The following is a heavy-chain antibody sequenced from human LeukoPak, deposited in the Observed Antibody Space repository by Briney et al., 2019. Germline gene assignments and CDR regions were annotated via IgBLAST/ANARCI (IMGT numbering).Heavy chain of an antibody. D-gene: IGHD6-6*01. CDR3: ANTHCDSSPIVWNF. J-gene: IGHJ4*02. Sequence: PGGSLRLSCAASGFTFSSSGMHWVRQAPGKGLGWVAVISNDGSNKYYADSVKGRFTFSRDNSKNTLYLQMNSLRAEDTAVYYCANTHCDSSPIVWNFWGQGTLVTVSS. CDR2: ISNDGSNK. V-gene: IGHV3-30*18. CDR1: GFTFSSSG.